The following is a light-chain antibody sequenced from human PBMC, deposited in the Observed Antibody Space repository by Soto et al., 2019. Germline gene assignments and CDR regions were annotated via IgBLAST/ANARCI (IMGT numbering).Light chain of an antibody. CDR1: SSDVCGYNY. V-gene: IGLV2-14*01. CDR2: EVT. J-gene: IGLJ2*01. Sequence: QSALTQPASVSGSPGQSITISCTGTSSDVCGYNYVSWYQLHPGKAPKLMIYEVTNRPSGVSNRFSGSKSGNTASLAISGLQAEDEADYYCSSYAGSSTLDVVFGGGTKLTVL. CDR3: SSYAGSSTLDVV.